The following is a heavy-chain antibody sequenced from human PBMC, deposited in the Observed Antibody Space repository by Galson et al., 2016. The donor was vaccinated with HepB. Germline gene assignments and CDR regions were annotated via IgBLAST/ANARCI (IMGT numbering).Heavy chain of an antibody. J-gene: IGHJ3*02. CDR2: ISAYNGNT. CDR1: GYTFTSYG. V-gene: IGHV1-18*01. Sequence: SVKVSCKASGYTFTSYGISWVRQAPGQGLEWMGGISAYNGNTNYAQKLQGRVTMTTDTSTSTAYMELRSLRSDDTAVYYCARGLIVVVVADYDFDSWGQGRLVTVSS. CDR3: ARGLIVVVVADYDFDS. D-gene: IGHD2-15*01.